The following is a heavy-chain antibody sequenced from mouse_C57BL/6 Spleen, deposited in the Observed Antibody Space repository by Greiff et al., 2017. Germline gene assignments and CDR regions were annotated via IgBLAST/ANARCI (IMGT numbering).Heavy chain of an antibody. CDR1: GFTFSSYA. CDR2: ISDGGSYT. CDR3: ARYYYGSFFDY. Sequence: EVHLVESGGGLVKPGGSLKLSCAASGFTFSSYAMSWVRQTPEKRLEWVATISDGGSYTYYPDNVKGRFTISRDNDKNNLYLQMSHLKSEDTAMYYCARYYYGSFFDYWGQGTTLTVSS. D-gene: IGHD1-1*01. V-gene: IGHV5-4*01. J-gene: IGHJ2*01.